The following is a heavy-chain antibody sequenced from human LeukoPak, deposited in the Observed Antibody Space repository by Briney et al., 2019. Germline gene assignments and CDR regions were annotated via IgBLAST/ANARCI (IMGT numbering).Heavy chain of an antibody. CDR2: ISGSGGST. D-gene: IGHD6-13*01. V-gene: IGHV3-23*01. CDR1: GFTFSGSA. Sequence: PGGSLRLSCAASGFTFSGSAMHWVRQASGKGLEWVSAISGSGGSTYYADSVKGQFTISRDNSKNTLYLQMNSLRAEDTAVYYCAKDPRIAAVFTYYFDYWGQGTLVTVSS. J-gene: IGHJ4*02. CDR3: AKDPRIAAVFTYYFDY.